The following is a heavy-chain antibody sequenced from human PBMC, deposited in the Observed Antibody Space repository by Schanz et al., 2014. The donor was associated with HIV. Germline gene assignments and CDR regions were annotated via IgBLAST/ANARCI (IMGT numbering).Heavy chain of an antibody. CDR2: ISGSGVST. D-gene: IGHD3-10*01. V-gene: IGHV3-23*01. CDR3: AKGQRGVVRGDIDY. CDR1: GFTFSSYG. Sequence: EVQLLESGGGLVQPGGSLRLSCAASGFTFSSYGMSWVRQAPGKGLDWVSAISGSGVSTYYADSVKGRFTVSRDNSKNTLYLQMNSLRAEDTAVYYCAKGQRGVVRGDIDYWGQGTLVTVSS. J-gene: IGHJ4*02.